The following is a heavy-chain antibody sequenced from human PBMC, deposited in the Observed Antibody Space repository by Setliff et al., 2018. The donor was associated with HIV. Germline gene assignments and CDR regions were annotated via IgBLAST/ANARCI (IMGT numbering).Heavy chain of an antibody. CDR1: GGSISSGGPGYY. CDR2: VYYSGST. Sequence: SETLSLTCTVSGGSISSGGPGYYWGWVRQPPGGGLEWIGSVYYSGSTYYNPSLKSRVTISVDTSKNQFSLKLSSVTAADTAVYYCARDGPLEGSYRYYYYYMDVWGKGTTVTVSS. D-gene: IGHD3-10*01. J-gene: IGHJ6*03. V-gene: IGHV4-39*07. CDR3: ARDGPLEGSYRYYYYYMDV.